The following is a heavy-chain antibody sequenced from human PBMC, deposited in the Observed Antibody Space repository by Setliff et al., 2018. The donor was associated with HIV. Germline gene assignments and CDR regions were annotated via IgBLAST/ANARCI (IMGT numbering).Heavy chain of an antibody. CDR3: ARSYGVGSYWGYFDY. J-gene: IGHJ4*02. V-gene: IGHV4-34*01. CDR2: INHSGST. Sequence: SETLSLTCAVYGGSFSGYYWTWIRQPPGKGLEWIGEINHSGSTNYNPSLKSRVSMSVDTSKNQFSLRLSSVTAADTAVFYCARSYGVGSYWGYFDYWGQGTLVTVSS. CDR1: GGSFSGYY. D-gene: IGHD3-10*01.